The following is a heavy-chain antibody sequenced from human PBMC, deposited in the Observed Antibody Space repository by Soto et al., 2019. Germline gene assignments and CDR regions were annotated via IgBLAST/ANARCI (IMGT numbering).Heavy chain of an antibody. CDR3: ARDKIPYDHGDYWGGWFDP. J-gene: IGHJ5*02. Sequence: QVQLVQSGAEEKKPGASVKVSCKASGYTFTSYAMHWVRQAPGQRLEWMGWINAGNGNTKYSQKFQGRVTITRDTSASTAYMELSSLRSEDTAVYYCARDKIPYDHGDYWGGWFDPWGQGTLVTVSS. CDR2: INAGNGNT. V-gene: IGHV1-3*05. D-gene: IGHD4-17*01. CDR1: GYTFTSYA.